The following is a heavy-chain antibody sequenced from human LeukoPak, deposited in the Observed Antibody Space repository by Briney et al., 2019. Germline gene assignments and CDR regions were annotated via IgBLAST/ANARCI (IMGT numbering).Heavy chain of an antibody. CDR3: ATDARNSRGAFDI. J-gene: IGHJ3*02. CDR1: GYTFTSYG. Sequence: ASVKVSCKASGYTFTSYGISWVRQAPGQGLEWMGWISAYNGNTNYAQKFQGRVTMTEDTSTDTAYMELSSLRSEDTAVYYCATDARNSRGAFDIWGQGTMVTVSS. V-gene: IGHV1-18*01. D-gene: IGHD2-21*01. CDR2: ISAYNGNT.